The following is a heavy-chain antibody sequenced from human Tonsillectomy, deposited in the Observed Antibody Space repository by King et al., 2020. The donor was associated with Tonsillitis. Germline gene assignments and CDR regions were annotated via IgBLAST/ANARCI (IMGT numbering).Heavy chain of an antibody. CDR3: ARVSKKASPLDY. CDR2: INPSSGGT. J-gene: IGHJ4*02. V-gene: IGHV1-2*02. D-gene: IGHD2/OR15-2a*01. Sequence: VQLVESGAEVKKPGASVKVSCKPSGYSFTEYYIHWVRQAPGQGLEWMTWINPSSGGTNYAQKFLGRVTMSRDTSISTAYMELSRLRADDTAVYYCARVSKKASPLDYWGQGTLVTVSS. CDR1: GYSFTEYY.